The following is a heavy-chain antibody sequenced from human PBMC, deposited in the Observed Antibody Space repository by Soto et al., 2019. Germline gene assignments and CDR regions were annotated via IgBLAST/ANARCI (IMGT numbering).Heavy chain of an antibody. Sequence: GXSLRLSCAASGFSFSSYWMGWFRQAPVNGLEWVDNIKQDGSEEYYVDSVKGRFTISRDNAKNSLYVQMNSLRVEDTAVYYCARPGWSGTYHYYFYMDVWGKGTTVTVSS. D-gene: IGHD3-3*01. CDR1: GFSFSSYW. J-gene: IGHJ6*03. CDR3: ARPGWSGTYHYYFYMDV. V-gene: IGHV3-7*01. CDR2: IKQDGSEE.